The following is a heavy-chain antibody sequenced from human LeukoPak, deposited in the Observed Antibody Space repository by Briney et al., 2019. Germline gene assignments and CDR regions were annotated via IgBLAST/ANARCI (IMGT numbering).Heavy chain of an antibody. V-gene: IGHV1-18*01. J-gene: IGHJ5*02. Sequence: ASVKVSCKASGYTFSSYTISWVRQAPGQGLEWMGWISAYNGDIKYVQKFQGRVTMATDTSTSTAYMELRSLRADDTALYYCARGAFLLQYRRNFDPWGQGTLVTVSS. CDR1: GYTFSSYT. CDR3: ARGAFLLQYRRNFDP. CDR2: ISAYNGDI. D-gene: IGHD3-9*01.